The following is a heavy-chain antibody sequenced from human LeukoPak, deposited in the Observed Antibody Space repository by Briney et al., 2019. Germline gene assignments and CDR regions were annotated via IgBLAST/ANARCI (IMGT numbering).Heavy chain of an antibody. CDR1: GFTFSGSA. Sequence: GGSLRLSCAASGFTFSGSAMHWVRQASGKGLEWVGRIRSKANSYATAYAASVKGRFTISRDDSKNTAYLQMNSLKTEDTAVYYCTRDGAYYDFWSGSIDAFDIWGRGTMVTVSS. D-gene: IGHD3-3*01. V-gene: IGHV3-73*01. J-gene: IGHJ3*02. CDR2: IRSKANSYAT. CDR3: TRDGAYYDFWSGSIDAFDI.